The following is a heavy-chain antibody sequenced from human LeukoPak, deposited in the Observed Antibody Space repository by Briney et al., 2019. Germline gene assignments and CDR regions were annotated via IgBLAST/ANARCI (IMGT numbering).Heavy chain of an antibody. J-gene: IGHJ3*02. CDR3: AREYISGPKQTDAFDI. Sequence: GGSLRLSCAASGFTLSNHWMHWVRQAPGKGLVWVSRISGDEIWTSYADSVEGRFLISRDNAKDTLYLQMNSLRTEDTAVYYCAREYISGPKQTDAFDIWGQGTMVTVSS. V-gene: IGHV3-74*01. CDR2: ISGDEIWT. CDR1: GFTLSNHW. D-gene: IGHD3-22*01.